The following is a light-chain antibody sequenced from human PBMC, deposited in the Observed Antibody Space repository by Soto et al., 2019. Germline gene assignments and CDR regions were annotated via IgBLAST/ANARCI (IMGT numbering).Light chain of an antibody. Sequence: SYELTQPPSGSVSPGQTASITCSGDKLGDKYACWYQQKPGQSPVLVIYQDSKRPSGIPERFSGSNSGNTATLTISGTQAMAEADYYCQAWDSSTVVFGGGTKVTVL. J-gene: IGLJ2*01. V-gene: IGLV3-1*01. CDR3: QAWDSSTVV. CDR2: QDS. CDR1: KLGDKY.